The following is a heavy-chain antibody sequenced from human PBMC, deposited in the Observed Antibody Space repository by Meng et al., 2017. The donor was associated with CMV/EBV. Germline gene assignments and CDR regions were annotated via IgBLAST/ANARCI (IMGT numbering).Heavy chain of an antibody. CDR1: GFSLSNARMG. CDR2: IDWDGDK. V-gene: IGHV2-70*04. D-gene: IGHD2-21*01. J-gene: IGHJ4*02. Sequence: SGPTLVKPTETLTLTCTVSGFSLSNARMGVSWIRQPPGKALEWLARIDWDGDKFYSKSLKTRLTMSKGTSKNQVVLTMTHMDPEDTATYYCARIRRGGDWIFDYWGQGILVTVSS. CDR3: ARIRRGGDWIFDY.